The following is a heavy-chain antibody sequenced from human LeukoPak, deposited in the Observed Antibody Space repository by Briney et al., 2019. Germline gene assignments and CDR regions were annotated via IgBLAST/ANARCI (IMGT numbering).Heavy chain of an antibody. CDR3: ARGLEIQLWNRLGTFDY. CDR2: INHSGST. D-gene: IGHD5-18*01. J-gene: IGHJ4*02. V-gene: IGHV4-34*01. Sequence: PSETLSLTCAVYGVSFSGYYWSWIRQPPGKGLEWIGEINHSGSTNYNPSLKSRVTISVDTSKNQFSLKLSSVTAADTAVYYCARGLEIQLWNRLGTFDYWGQGTLVTVSS. CDR1: GVSFSGYY.